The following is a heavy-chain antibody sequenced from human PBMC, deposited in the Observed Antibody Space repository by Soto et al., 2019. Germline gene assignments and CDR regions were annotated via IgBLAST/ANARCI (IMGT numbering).Heavy chain of an antibody. CDR1: GFTFSSYW. J-gene: IGHJ4*01. CDR2: IKPDGSEK. V-gene: IGHV3-7*01. CDR3: ARDDSRASPFDY. Sequence: PGGSLRLSCAAAGFTFSSYWMSWVRQAPGKGLEWVANIKPDGSEKNYADSVKGRFTISRDNSKNTIYLQMNSLRAEDTAVYYCARDDSRASPFDYWGQGTLVTVSS. D-gene: IGHD4-4*01.